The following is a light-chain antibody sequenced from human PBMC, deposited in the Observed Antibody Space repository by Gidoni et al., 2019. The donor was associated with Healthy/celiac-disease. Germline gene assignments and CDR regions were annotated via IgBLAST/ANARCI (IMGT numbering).Light chain of an antibody. CDR1: QSVLYSSNNKNY. J-gene: IGKJ4*01. Sequence: DIVMTQSPDSLAVSLGARATINCKSSQSVLYSSNNKNYLAWYQQKPGQPPKLLIYWASTRESGVPDRFSGSGSGTDFTLTISSLQAEDVAVYYCQQYYSFLTFGGGTKVEIK. V-gene: IGKV4-1*01. CDR3: QQYYSFLT. CDR2: WAS.